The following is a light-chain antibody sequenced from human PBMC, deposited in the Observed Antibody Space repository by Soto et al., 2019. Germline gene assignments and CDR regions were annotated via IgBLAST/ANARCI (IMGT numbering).Light chain of an antibody. CDR1: SGSIASNY. CDR2: EDN. V-gene: IGLV6-57*03. CDR3: QSYDSTIKGV. J-gene: IGLJ3*02. Sequence: NFMLTQPHSVSESPGKTVTISCTHSSGSIASNYVQWYQQRPGSAPTTVIYEDNQRPSGVPDRFSGSIDSSSNSASLTISGLKAEDEADYYCQSYDSTIKGVFGGGTKLTVL.